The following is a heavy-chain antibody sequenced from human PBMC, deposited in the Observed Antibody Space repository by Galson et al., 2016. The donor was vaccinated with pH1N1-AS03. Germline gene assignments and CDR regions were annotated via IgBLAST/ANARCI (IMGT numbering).Heavy chain of an antibody. V-gene: IGHV3-74*03. CDR1: GFTFSRYW. D-gene: IGHD1-26*01. CDR3: AKVGGSFFAFDP. J-gene: IGHJ5*02. CDR2: ISTDGSST. Sequence: SLRLSCAASGFTFSRYWMHWVRQPPGKGLMWVSRISTDGSSTTYADSVKGRFTISRDNSTNTVSLHLNSLIAEDTAIYYCAKVGGSFFAFDPWGQGILVTVSS.